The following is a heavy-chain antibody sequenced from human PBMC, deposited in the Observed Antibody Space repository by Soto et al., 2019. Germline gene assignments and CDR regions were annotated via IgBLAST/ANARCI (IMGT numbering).Heavy chain of an antibody. CDR1: EYTFTSFD. CDR3: GRGEFAVTKSWFDP. Sequence: QVQLVQSGAEVKKPGASIKVSCKASEYTFTSFDVNWVRQATGQGLEWMGWMNPNSGNTGYAQKFQGRVTRTRNTSISTAGVELSSLRSGGTAVYCCGRGEFAVTKSWFDPWGQGTLVTVSS. D-gene: IGHD4-17*01. CDR2: MNPNSGNT. V-gene: IGHV1-8*01. J-gene: IGHJ5*02.